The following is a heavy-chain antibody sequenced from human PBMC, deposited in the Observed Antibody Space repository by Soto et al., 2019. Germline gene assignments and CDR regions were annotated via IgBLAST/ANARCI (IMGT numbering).Heavy chain of an antibody. J-gene: IGHJ4*02. V-gene: IGHV3-30*18. CDR3: AKDTSYNDSTGYYVFDY. CDR2: ISYDGSNK. D-gene: IGHD3-22*01. Sequence: QVQLVESGGGVVQPGRSLRLSCAASGSTFRSYGMHWVRQAPGKRLEWVAAISYDGSNKNYVDSVKGRFTISRDNSENTLYMKMNSLRAEDAAVYYCAKDTSYNDSTGYYVFDYWGQGTLVTVSS. CDR1: GSTFRSYG.